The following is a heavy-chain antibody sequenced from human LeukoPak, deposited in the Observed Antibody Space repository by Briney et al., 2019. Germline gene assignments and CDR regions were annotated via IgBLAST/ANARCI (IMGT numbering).Heavy chain of an antibody. CDR3: AREYYYSSGNYYNRIDY. J-gene: IGHJ4*02. CDR2: INPNSGGT. D-gene: IGHD3-10*01. V-gene: IGHV1-2*02. CDR1: GYTFTGYY. Sequence: ASVKVSCKASGYTFTGYYMHWVRQAPGQGLEWMGWINPNSGGTNYAQKFQGRVTMTRDTSISTAYMVLSRLRSDDTAVYYCAREYYYSSGNYYNRIDYWGQGTLVTVSS.